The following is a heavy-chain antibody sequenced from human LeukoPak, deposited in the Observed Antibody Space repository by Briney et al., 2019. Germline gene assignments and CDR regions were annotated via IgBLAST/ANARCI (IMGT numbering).Heavy chain of an antibody. V-gene: IGHV3-15*01. J-gene: IGHJ4*02. CDR1: GFTFSNAW. D-gene: IGHD3-3*01. CDR2: IKSKTDGGTT. Sequence: GGSLRLSCAASGFTFSNAWMSWVRQAPGKGLEWVGRIKSKTDGGTTDYAAPVKGRFTISRDDSKNTLYLQMNSLRAEDTAVYYCAKEDFWSGYPPSQPNDYWGQGTLVTVSS. CDR3: AKEDFWSGYPPSQPNDY.